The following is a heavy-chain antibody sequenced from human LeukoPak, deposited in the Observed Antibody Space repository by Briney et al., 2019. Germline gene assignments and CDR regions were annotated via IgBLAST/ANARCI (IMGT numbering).Heavy chain of an antibody. CDR1: VGSFSGYY. V-gene: IGHV4-34*01. CDR3: AREREGYFDL. Sequence: KPSETLSLTCAVYVGSFSGYYWSWIRQPPGKGLEWIGEINHSGSTNYNPSLKSRVTMSMVTSKNQFSLKLSSVTAADTAVYYCAREREGYFDLWGRGTLVTVSS. J-gene: IGHJ2*01. CDR2: INHSGST.